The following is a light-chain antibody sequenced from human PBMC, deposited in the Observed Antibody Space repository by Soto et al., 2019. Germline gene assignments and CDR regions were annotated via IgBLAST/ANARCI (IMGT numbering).Light chain of an antibody. J-gene: IGLJ1*01. CDR3: CSYAGSGTSV. CDR2: EVS. Sequence: QSALTQTASVSASPGQSITISCTGTSSDVGNYDLVSWYQQHPGKAPKLIIYEVSKRPSGVSNRFSGSKSGNTASLTISGLQADDEADYYCCSYAGSGTSVFGTGTKVTAL. V-gene: IGLV2-23*02. CDR1: SSDVGNYDL.